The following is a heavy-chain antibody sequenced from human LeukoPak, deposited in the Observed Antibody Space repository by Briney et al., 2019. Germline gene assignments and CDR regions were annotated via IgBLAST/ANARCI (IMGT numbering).Heavy chain of an antibody. Sequence: GGSLRLSCAASGFTFSSYAMHWARQAPGKGLEWVAVISYDGSNKYYADSVKGRFTISRDNSKNTLYLQMNSLRAEDTAVYYCAREFTSLDYWGQGTLVTVSS. CDR2: ISYDGSNK. D-gene: IGHD2-2*01. CDR1: GFTFSSYA. V-gene: IGHV3-30-3*01. J-gene: IGHJ4*02. CDR3: AREFTSLDY.